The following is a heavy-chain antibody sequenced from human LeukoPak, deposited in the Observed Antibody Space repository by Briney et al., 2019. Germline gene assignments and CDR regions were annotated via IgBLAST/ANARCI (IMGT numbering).Heavy chain of an antibody. Sequence: GGSLRLSCAASGFTFSSYWMSWVRQAPGKGLEWVANIKQDGSEKYYVDSVKGRFTISRDNAKNSLYLQMNSLRAEDTAVYYCAKLPDYYGSGSYRGDIDYWGQGTLVTVSS. D-gene: IGHD3-10*01. CDR1: GFTFSSYW. J-gene: IGHJ4*02. CDR3: AKLPDYYGSGSYRGDIDY. V-gene: IGHV3-7*01. CDR2: IKQDGSEK.